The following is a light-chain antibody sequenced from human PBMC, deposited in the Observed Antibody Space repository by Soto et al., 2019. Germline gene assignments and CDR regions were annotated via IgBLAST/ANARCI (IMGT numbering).Light chain of an antibody. J-gene: IGKJ4*01. Sequence: EILLTQSPVTLSVSPGERATLSCRASQSVDGKLAWYQQKPGQAPRLLIYGASTRATGIPARFSGSGSGTEFTLTISSLQSEDFAYYYCQQYANRPPLTFGGGTKVDIK. CDR1: QSVDGK. V-gene: IGKV3-15*01. CDR2: GAS. CDR3: QQYANRPPLT.